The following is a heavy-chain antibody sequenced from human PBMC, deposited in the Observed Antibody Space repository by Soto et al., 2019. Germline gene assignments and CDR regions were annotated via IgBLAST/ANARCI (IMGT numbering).Heavy chain of an antibody. J-gene: IGHJ3*02. Sequence: ASVQVSCKASGYTFTSYYMYWVRQAPGQGLEWMGIINPSDGSTSYAQKFQGRVTMTRDTSTSTVYMELSSLRSEDTAVYYCARDLLSSSRRQDAFDIWGQGTMVTVSS. V-gene: IGHV1-46*01. D-gene: IGHD6-13*01. CDR3: ARDLLSSSRRQDAFDI. CDR2: INPSDGST. CDR1: GYTFTSYY.